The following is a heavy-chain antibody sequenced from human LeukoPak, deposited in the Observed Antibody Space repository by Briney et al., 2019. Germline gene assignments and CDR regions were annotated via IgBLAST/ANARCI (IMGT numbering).Heavy chain of an antibody. CDR1: GFTFSTYW. V-gene: IGHV3-74*01. D-gene: IGHD3-10*01. Sequence: RGCLRLSCAASGFTFSTYWMHWVRQAPGKGLVWVSGINSDGSTTTYADSVKGRFTISRDNAKNTLYLQMNSLRPEDTAVYYCARAYGSGSQVINYFDFWGQGALVTVSS. J-gene: IGHJ4*02. CDR3: ARAYGSGSQVINYFDF. CDR2: INSDGSTT.